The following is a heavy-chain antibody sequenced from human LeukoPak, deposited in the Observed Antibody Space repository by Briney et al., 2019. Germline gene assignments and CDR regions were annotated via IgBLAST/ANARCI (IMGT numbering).Heavy chain of an antibody. CDR2: ISSSSGTI. Sequence: SGGSLRLSCAAAGFTFSRYRLNWVRQAPGKGLEWLSYISSSSGTIYYADSVKGRFTISRDNAKNSLYLQMNSLRAEDTAVYYCARAYYYGSGSYRFPMDVWGKGTTVTISS. CDR3: ARAYYYGSGSYRFPMDV. J-gene: IGHJ6*03. CDR1: GFTFSRYR. V-gene: IGHV3-48*01. D-gene: IGHD3-10*01.